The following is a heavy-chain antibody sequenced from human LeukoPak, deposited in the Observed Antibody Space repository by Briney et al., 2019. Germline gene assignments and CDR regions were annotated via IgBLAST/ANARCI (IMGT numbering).Heavy chain of an antibody. V-gene: IGHV3-30*02. J-gene: IGHJ4*02. Sequence: GGPLRLSCAASGFTLSSYGMHWVRPAPGKGLGGVAFIRYDGSNKYYADSVKGRFTISRDNSKNTLYLQMNSLRAEDTAVYYCAKVGGGYDFWSGYPENPNYFDYWGQGTLVTVSS. CDR3: AKVGGGYDFWSGYPENPNYFDY. CDR1: GFTLSSYG. CDR2: IRYDGSNK. D-gene: IGHD3-3*01.